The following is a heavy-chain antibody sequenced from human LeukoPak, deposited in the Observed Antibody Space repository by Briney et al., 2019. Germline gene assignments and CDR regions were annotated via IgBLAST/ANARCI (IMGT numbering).Heavy chain of an antibody. CDR2: ISSSSSTI. CDR1: GFTFSSYG. J-gene: IGHJ4*02. Sequence: QPGGSLRLSCAASGFTFSSYGMSWVRQAPGKGLEWVSAISSSSSTIYYADSVKGRFTISRDNAKNSLYLQMNSLRAEDTAVYYCAREVYMVRGAASFDYWGQGTLVTVSS. D-gene: IGHD3-10*01. V-gene: IGHV3-48*01. CDR3: AREVYMVRGAASFDY.